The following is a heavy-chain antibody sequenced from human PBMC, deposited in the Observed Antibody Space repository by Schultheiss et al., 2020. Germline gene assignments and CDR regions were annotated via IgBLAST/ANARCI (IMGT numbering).Heavy chain of an antibody. J-gene: IGHJ6*02. CDR3: ARNMVRGVSEGMDV. CDR2: ISYDGSNK. CDR1: GFTFSSYG. Sequence: GGSLRLSCAASGFTFSSYGMHWVRQAQGKGLEWVAVISYDGSNKYYADSVKGRFTISRDNSKNTLYLQMNSLRAEDTAVYYCARNMVRGVSEGMDVWGQGTTVTVSS. D-gene: IGHD3-10*01. V-gene: IGHV3-30*03.